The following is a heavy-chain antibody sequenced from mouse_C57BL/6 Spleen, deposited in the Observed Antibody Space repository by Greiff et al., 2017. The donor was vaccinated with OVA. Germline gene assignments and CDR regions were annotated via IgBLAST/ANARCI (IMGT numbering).Heavy chain of an antibody. CDR1: GFTFSDYY. J-gene: IGHJ4*01. Sequence: EVKLVESEGGLVQPGSSMKLSCTASGFTFSDYYMAWVRQVPEKGLEWVANINYDGSSTYYLDSLKSRFIISRDNAKNILYLQMSSLKSEDTATYYCARYYGSRGAMDYWGQGTSVTVSS. CDR2: INYDGSST. D-gene: IGHD1-1*01. V-gene: IGHV5-16*01. CDR3: ARYYGSRGAMDY.